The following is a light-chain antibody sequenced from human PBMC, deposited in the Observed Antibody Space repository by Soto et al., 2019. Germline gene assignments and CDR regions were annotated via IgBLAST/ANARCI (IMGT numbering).Light chain of an antibody. V-gene: IGKV1-5*01. CDR2: DAS. CDR3: QQYNSYGT. CDR1: QSSGSS. Sequence: IQMTQSPSTLSASVGDRVTITCRAIQSSGSSLAWYQQKPGKGPKLLIYDASTLESGVPSRFSGSGFGTEFALTISSLQPDDFATFYCQQYNSYGTFGQGTKLEIK. J-gene: IGKJ2*01.